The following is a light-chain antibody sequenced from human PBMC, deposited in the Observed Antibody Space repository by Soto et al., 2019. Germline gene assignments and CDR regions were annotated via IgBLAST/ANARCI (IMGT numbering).Light chain of an antibody. CDR1: QSVLYTSSDKNF. CDR2: WAS. V-gene: IGKV4-1*01. CDR3: QQYHSSPTT. J-gene: IGKJ2*01. Sequence: DIVMTQSPDSLAVSPGERATINCKSSQSVLYTSSDKNFLAWYQQRPGQPPKLLIYWASTLDSGVPDRFRGSGSGTDFTLTITSLQAEDVAVYYCQQYHSSPTTFGQGTKVEIK.